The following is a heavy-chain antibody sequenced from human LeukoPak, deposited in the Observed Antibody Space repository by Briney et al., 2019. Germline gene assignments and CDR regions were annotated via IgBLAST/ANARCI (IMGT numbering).Heavy chain of an antibody. D-gene: IGHD5-24*01. CDR3: ARQDGFLDY. V-gene: IGHV4-39*01. CDR2: IYYSGST. J-gene: IGHJ4*02. Sequence: SEALSLTCTVSGGSISSSSYYWGWIRQPPGKGLEWIGSIYYSGSTYYNPSLKSRVTISVDTSKNQFSLKLSSATAADTAVYYCARQDGFLDYWGQGTLVTVSS. CDR1: GGSISSSSYY.